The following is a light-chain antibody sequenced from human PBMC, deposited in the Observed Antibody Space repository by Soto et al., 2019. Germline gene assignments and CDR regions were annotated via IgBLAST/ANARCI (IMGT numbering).Light chain of an antibody. CDR1: QSVSSSY. J-gene: IGKJ1*01. Sequence: EIVLTQSPGTLSLSPEERATLSCRASQSVSSSYLAWYQQKPGQAPRLLIYAASSRATGIPDRFSGSGSGTDFTLTISRLEPEDFAVYYCQLYSSSLWTFGQGTKVEIK. CDR3: QLYSSSLWT. CDR2: AAS. V-gene: IGKV3-20*01.